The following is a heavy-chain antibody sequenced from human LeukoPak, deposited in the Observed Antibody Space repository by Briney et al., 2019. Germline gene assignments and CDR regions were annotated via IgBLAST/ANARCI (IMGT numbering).Heavy chain of an antibody. J-gene: IGHJ4*01. D-gene: IGHD3-22*01. Sequence: SVKVSCKASGGTFSSYAISWVRQAPGQGLEWMGRIIPIFGTANYAQKFQGRVTITTDESTSTAYMELSSLRSEDTAVYYCARVYNYYDTSGYYLGNYFDYLGRGTLVTVSS. CDR3: ARVYNYYDTSGYYLGNYFDY. CDR2: IIPIFGTA. CDR1: GGTFSSYA. V-gene: IGHV1-69*05.